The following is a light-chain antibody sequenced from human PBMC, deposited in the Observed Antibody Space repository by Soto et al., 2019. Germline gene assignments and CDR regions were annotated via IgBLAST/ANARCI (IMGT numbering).Light chain of an antibody. CDR3: QQYSTRPYT. CDR2: AAS. J-gene: IGKJ2*01. V-gene: IGKV1-16*01. CDR1: QCISNH. Sequence: DIQMTQSPSSLSASVGDRVTITCRASQCISNHLAWFQQKPGKAPKSLIYAASNLQSGVPLRFSGSGSGPDFTLTINSLQPEDFATYYCQQYSTRPYTFGQGTKLEIE.